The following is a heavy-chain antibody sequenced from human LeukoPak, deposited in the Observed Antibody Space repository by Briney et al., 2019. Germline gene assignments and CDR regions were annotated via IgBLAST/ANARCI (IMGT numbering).Heavy chain of an antibody. CDR3: ARGDGYNGVDYFDY. CDR2: IYYSGST. D-gene: IGHD5-24*01. J-gene: IGHJ4*02. Sequence: PSETLSLTCTVPGGSISSYYWSWIRQPPGKGLEWIGYIYYSGSTNYNPSLKSRVTISVDTSKNQFSLKLSSVTAADTAVYYCARGDGYNGVDYFDYWGQGTLVTVSS. V-gene: IGHV4-59*01. CDR1: GGSISSYY.